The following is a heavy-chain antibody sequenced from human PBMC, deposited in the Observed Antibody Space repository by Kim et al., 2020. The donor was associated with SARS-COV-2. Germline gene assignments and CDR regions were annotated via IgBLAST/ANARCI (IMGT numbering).Heavy chain of an antibody. CDR3: TTDLYDYVWGSYRSFDWFDP. CDR1: GFTFSNAW. CDR2: IKSKTDGGTT. Sequence: GGSLRLSCAASGFTFSNAWMSWVRQAPGKGLEWVGRIKSKTDGGTTDYAAPVKGRFTISRDDSKNTLYLQMNSLKTEDTAVYYCTTDLYDYVWGSYRSFDWFDPWGQGTLVTVSS. J-gene: IGHJ5*02. D-gene: IGHD3-16*02. V-gene: IGHV3-15*01.